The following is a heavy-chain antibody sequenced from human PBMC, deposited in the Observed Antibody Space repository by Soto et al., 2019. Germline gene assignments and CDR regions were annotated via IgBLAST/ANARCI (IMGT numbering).Heavy chain of an antibody. CDR2: ISYSGSA. V-gene: IGHV4-30-2*05. CDR1: DSVDISGGYF. CDR3: ATMGTPATGLYYFDY. Sequence: PSETLSLTCAVADSVDISGGYFWSWIRQPPGKGLEWIGFISYSGSAYYNPSLKSRVTISVDTSKNQFSLNLSFVTAADTAVYYCATMGTPATGLYYFDYWGQGTLVTVS. J-gene: IGHJ4*02. D-gene: IGHD2-15*01.